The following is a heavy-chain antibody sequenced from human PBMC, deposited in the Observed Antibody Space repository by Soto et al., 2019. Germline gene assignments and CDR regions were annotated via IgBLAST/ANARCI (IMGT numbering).Heavy chain of an antibody. V-gene: IGHV3-48*01. CDR3: AKTYSSGRGAFDV. D-gene: IGHD6-19*01. CDR1: GFTFSSYS. J-gene: IGHJ3*01. CDR2: ISSGSSTI. Sequence: EVQLVESGGGLVQPGGSLRLSCAASGFTFSSYSMNWVRQAPGKGLEWVSYISSGSSTIYYADSVRGRSTIPRDNAQNSLYLQMNSLRAEDTAVYYCAKTYSSGRGAFDVWGQGTMVTVSS.